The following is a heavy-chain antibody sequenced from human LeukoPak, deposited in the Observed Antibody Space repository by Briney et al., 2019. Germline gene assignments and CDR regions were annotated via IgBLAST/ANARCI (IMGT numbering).Heavy chain of an antibody. Sequence: GGSLRLSCGASGFTFSNYGMLWVRQAPGKGLEWVAFIRYDGNNKLYADSMRGRFTISRDNSKNTLYLHINSLRAEDTAVYYCVKDNPLDYWGQGTLVIASS. J-gene: IGHJ4*02. D-gene: IGHD1-14*01. CDR3: VKDNPLDY. V-gene: IGHV3-30*02. CDR2: IRYDGNNK. CDR1: GFTFSNYG.